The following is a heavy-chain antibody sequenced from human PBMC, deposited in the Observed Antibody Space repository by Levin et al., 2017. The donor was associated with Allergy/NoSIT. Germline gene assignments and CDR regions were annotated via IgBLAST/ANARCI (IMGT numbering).Heavy chain of an antibody. D-gene: IGHD1-26*01. V-gene: IGHV3-21*01. CDR3: ARDRRGSGSDYYDY. CDR1: GFTFSSYS. Sequence: GGSLRLSCAASGFTFSSYSMNWVRQAPGKGLEWVSSISSSSSYIYYADSVKGRFTISRDNAKNSLYLQMNSLRAEDAAVDYCARDRRGSGSDYYDYWGQGTLVTVSS. J-gene: IGHJ4*02. CDR2: ISSSSSYI.